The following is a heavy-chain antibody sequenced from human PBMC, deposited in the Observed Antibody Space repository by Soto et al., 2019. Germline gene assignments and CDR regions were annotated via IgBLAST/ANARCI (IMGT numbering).Heavy chain of an antibody. Sequence: SGPTLVNPTQTLTLTFTFSGFSLSTSGVGVGWIRQPQGKALEWLALIYWTDDKWYRPTLXSRLTVTKDTSQNQDVLTMANMDPLDSGTYYCAHTVAYSSTWNYFDYWGHGTPVTVSS. D-gene: IGHD6-13*01. CDR1: GFSLSTSGVG. J-gene: IGHJ4*01. CDR2: IYWTDDK. V-gene: IGHV2-5*01. CDR3: AHTVAYSSTWNYFDY.